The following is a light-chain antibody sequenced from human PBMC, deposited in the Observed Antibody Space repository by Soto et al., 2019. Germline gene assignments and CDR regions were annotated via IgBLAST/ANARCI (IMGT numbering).Light chain of an antibody. CDR2: GAS. CDR3: QQYGNSPPLT. J-gene: IGKJ4*01. V-gene: IGKV3-20*01. Sequence: DIVLTQSPGTLSLSPGERATLSCRASQSVRSNYLAWYQQKPGQAPRLLIYGASTRATGIPDRFSGSGSARDFTLTISRLEAEDFAVYYCQQYGNSPPLTFGGGTNVELK. CDR1: QSVRSNY.